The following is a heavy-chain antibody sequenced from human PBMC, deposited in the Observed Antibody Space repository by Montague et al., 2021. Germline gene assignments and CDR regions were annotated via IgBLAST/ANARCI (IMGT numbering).Heavy chain of an antibody. CDR3: AVGSESAWELLHH. D-gene: IGHD1-26*01. J-gene: IGHJ5*02. Sequence: SETLSLTCTVSGNSITSNYFCSWVRQPLPKKRVWFGGNYHWTTSYSPSLKRRLTVSIDTSKNQLSLNLSSVTAADTAMYYCAVGSESAWELLHHWGQGILVIVSS. CDR1: GNSITSNYF. V-gene: IGHV4-4*02. CDR2: NYHWTT.